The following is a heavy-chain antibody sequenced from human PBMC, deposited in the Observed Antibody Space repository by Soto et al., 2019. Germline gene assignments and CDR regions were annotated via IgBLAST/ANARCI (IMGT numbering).Heavy chain of an antibody. J-gene: IGHJ4*02. D-gene: IGHD3-10*01. CDR1: GGSISSSSYY. V-gene: IGHV4-39*01. CDR2: IYYSGST. Sequence: QLQLQESGPGLVKPSETLSLTCTVSGGSISSSSYYWGWIRQPPGKGLEWIGSIYYSGSTYYNPSLKIRVTISVDTSKNQFSLKLSSVTAADTAVYYCARLEGFGDTQMAGEDYWGQGTLVTVSS. CDR3: ARLEGFGDTQMAGEDY.